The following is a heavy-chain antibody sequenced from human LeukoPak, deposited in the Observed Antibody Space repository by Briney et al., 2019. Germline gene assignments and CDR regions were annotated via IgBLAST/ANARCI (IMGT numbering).Heavy chain of an antibody. CDR1: GFTFSSYA. CDR2: ISGSGGST. V-gene: IGHV3-23*01. J-gene: IGHJ3*02. D-gene: IGHD3-22*01. Sequence: GGSLRLSCAASGFTFSSYAMSWVRQAPGKGLEWVSAISGSGGSTYYADSVKGRFTISRDISKNSLYLQMNSLRAEDTAVYYCARDSYYDSSGYAFDIWGQGTMVTVSS. CDR3: ARDSYYDSSGYAFDI.